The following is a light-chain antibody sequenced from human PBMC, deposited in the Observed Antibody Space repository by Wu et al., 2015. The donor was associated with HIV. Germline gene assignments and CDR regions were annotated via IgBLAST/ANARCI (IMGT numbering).Light chain of an antibody. CDR3: QQYKSYSSYT. J-gene: IGKJ2*01. CDR2: GAS. Sequence: EIVMTQSPATLSVSPGERATLSCRASQSVRSNLAWYQQKPGQAPRLLIYGASTRATGIPARFSGSGSGTEFTLTISSLQPDDFAIYYCQQYKSYSSYTFGQGTKVEIK. V-gene: IGKV3-15*01. CDR1: QSVRSN.